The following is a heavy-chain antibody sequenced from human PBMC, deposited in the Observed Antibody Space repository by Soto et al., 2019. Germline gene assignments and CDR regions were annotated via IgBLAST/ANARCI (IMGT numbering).Heavy chain of an antibody. CDR1: GFTFSSFW. CDR2: INGDGSST. Sequence: PGGSLRLSCAASGFTFSSFWMHWVRQAPEKGLLWVSRINGDGSSTNYADSVKGRFTISRDNAKNTLYLHMSSLRAEDTAVYYCARGSGFQAGVHGYWGQGTLVTVSS. V-gene: IGHV3-74*01. D-gene: IGHD6-25*01. CDR3: ARGSGFQAGVHGY. J-gene: IGHJ4*02.